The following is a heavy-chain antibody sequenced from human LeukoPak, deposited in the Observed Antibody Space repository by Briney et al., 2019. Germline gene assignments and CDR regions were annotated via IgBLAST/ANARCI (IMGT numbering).Heavy chain of an antibody. V-gene: IGHV1-8*01. CDR2: MNPNSGNT. CDR1: GYTFTSYD. D-gene: IGHD6-6*01. Sequence: ASVKVSCKASGYTFTSYDINWVRQATGQGLEWMGWMNPNSGNTGYAQKFQGRVTMTRNTSISTAYMELSSLRSEDTAVYYCARLLAARLSWFDPWGQGTLVTVSS. J-gene: IGHJ5*02. CDR3: ARLLAARLSWFDP.